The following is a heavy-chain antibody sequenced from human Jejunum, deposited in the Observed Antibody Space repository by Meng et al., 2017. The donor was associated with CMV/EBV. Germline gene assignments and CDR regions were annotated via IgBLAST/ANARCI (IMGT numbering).Heavy chain of an antibody. V-gene: IGHV3-30-3*02. CDR3: AKSIAVAGNYYYGMDV. J-gene: IGHJ6*02. CDR2: VSYDGGNT. Sequence: FTFSAYTIHLVRQAPGKGLEWVAVVSYDGGNTYYADSVKGRFTISRDNSKNTLYVQMNSLRPDDTAVYYCAKSIAVAGNYYYGMDVWGQGTTVTVSS. CDR1: FTFSAYT. D-gene: IGHD6-19*01.